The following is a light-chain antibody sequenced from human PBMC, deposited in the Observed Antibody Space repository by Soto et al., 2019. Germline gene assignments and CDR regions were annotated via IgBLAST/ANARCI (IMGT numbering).Light chain of an antibody. CDR1: QTVDSTY. CDR3: QQYDTSPHMYT. V-gene: IGKV3-20*01. CDR2: AKT. J-gene: IGKJ1*01. Sequence: DIVLTQSPGTLSLSLGERATISCRASQTVDSTYIAWYQQKPDQSTRLLIYAKTTRAAGIPDRFSGSGSGTDFTLTISRLEPEAVAVYYCQQYDTSPHMYTFGQGTKVDIK.